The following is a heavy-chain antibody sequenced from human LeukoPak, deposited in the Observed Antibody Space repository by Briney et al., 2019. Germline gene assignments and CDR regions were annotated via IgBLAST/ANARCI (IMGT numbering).Heavy chain of an antibody. Sequence: GGSLRLSCAASGFTFSSYSMNWVRQAPGKGLEWVAVISYDGSNKYYADSVKGRFTISRDNSKNTLYLQMNSLRAEDTAVYYCAGELSSYGMDVWGQGTTVTVSS. CDR3: AGELSSYGMDV. CDR2: ISYDGSNK. J-gene: IGHJ6*02. CDR1: GFTFSSYS. V-gene: IGHV3-30*03. D-gene: IGHD3-16*02.